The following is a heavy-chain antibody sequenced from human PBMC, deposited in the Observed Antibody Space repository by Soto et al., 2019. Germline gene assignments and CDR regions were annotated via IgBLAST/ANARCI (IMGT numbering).Heavy chain of an antibody. V-gene: IGHV3-7*01. CDR3: AGGSGWYIHH. J-gene: IGHJ1*01. CDR2: IKQDGSAK. D-gene: IGHD6-19*01. Sequence: EVQLVESGGGLVQPGGSLRLSCAASGFTFSSYWMNWVRQAPGKGLEWVANIKQDGSAKYYVDSVKGRFTISRDNAKNSLQLQMNRLRREETAVSYCAGGSGWYIHHWGQGTLVTVSS. CDR1: GFTFSSYW.